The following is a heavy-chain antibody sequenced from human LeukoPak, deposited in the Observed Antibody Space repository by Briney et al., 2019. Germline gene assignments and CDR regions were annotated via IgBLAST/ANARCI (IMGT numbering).Heavy chain of an antibody. Sequence: GGSLRLSCAASGFTFSSYWMSWVRQAPGKGLEWVANIKQDGSEKYYVDSVKGRFTISRDNAKNSLYLQMNSLRAEDTAVYYCARAPLYCSGGSCFPLDYYYGMDVWGQGTTVTVSS. CDR2: IKQDGSEK. D-gene: IGHD2-15*01. CDR3: ARAPLYCSGGSCFPLDYYYGMDV. V-gene: IGHV3-7*03. CDR1: GFTFSSYW. J-gene: IGHJ6*02.